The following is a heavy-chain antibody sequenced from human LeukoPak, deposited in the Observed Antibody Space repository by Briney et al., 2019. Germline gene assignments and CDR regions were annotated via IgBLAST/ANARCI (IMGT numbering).Heavy chain of an antibody. D-gene: IGHD3-3*01. Sequence: ASVKVSCKASGYTFTGYYMHWVRQAPGQGLEWMGWINPNSGGTNYAQKFQGRVTMTRDTSIGTAYMELSRLRSDDTAVYYCARDLRFLEWLPEYFQHWGQGTLVTVSS. V-gene: IGHV1-2*02. CDR3: ARDLRFLEWLPEYFQH. J-gene: IGHJ1*01. CDR1: GYTFTGYY. CDR2: INPNSGGT.